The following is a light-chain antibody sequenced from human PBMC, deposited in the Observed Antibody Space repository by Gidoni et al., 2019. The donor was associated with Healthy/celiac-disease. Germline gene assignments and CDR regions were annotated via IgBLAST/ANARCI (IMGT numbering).Light chain of an antibody. CDR1: QSVSSN. J-gene: IGKJ4*01. Sequence: EIVMTQSPATLSVSPGERATLSCRASQSVSSNLAWYQQKPGKAPRLLIYGESTRATGIPARFSGSGSGTECTLTSSSLQSEDCAVYDCQQYNNWPPLTFGGGTKVEIK. CDR2: GES. CDR3: QQYNNWPPLT. V-gene: IGKV3-15*01.